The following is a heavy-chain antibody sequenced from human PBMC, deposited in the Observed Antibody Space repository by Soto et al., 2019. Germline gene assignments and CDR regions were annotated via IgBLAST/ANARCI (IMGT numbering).Heavy chain of an antibody. CDR2: VYYSGIT. J-gene: IGHJ4*02. CDR3: AREDMSGTYYFDS. D-gene: IGHD1-26*01. Sequence: PSETLSLTRRVSGGSVSRQTHFWTWIRQAPGKGLEWIGYVYYSGITNFNPSLKSRVTISADTSNNQIFLSLTSVTAADTAVYYCAREDMSGTYYFDSWGQGTLVTVSS. V-gene: IGHV4-61*01. CDR1: GGSVSRQTHF.